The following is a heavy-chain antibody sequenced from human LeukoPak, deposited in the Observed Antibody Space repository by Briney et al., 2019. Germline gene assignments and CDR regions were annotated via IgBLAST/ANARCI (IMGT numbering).Heavy chain of an antibody. D-gene: IGHD3-22*01. CDR1: GFTFSSYA. CDR3: AKDDSSGYMFDY. J-gene: IGHJ4*02. CDR2: ISGSGGST. Sequence: GGSLRLSCAASGFTFSSYAMSWVRQAPEKGLEWVSAISGSGGSTYYADSVKGRFTISRDNSKNTLYLQMNSLRAEDTAVYYCAKDDSSGYMFDYWGQGTLVTVSS. V-gene: IGHV3-23*01.